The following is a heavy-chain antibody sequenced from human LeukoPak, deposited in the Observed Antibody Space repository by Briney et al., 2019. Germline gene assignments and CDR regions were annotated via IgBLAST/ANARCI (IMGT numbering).Heavy chain of an antibody. Sequence: SGPTLLNPTQTLTLTCTFSGFSLSTSGMCVRWICQPPGKALEWLARIDWDDDKYYSTSLKTRLTISKDTSKNQVVLTMTNMDPVDTATYYCARTLAVAGPGDYWGQGTLVTVSS. J-gene: IGHJ4*02. V-gene: IGHV2-70*11. CDR1: GFSLSTSGMC. CDR3: ARTLAVAGPGDY. CDR2: IDWDDDK. D-gene: IGHD6-19*01.